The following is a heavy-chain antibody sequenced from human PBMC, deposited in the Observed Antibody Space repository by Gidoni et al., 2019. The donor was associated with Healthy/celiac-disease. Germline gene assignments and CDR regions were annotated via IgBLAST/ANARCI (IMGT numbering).Heavy chain of an antibody. D-gene: IGHD3-3*01. J-gene: IGHJ4*02. CDR3: AKDVGGYDFWSGMYYFDY. V-gene: IGHV3-23*01. CDR1: GFTFSSYA. Sequence: EVQLLESGGGLVQPGGSLRLSCAASGFTFSSYAMSWVRQAPGKGLEWVSAISGSGGSTYYADSVKGRFTISRDNSKNTLYLQMNSLRAEDTAVYYCAKDVGGYDFWSGMYYFDYWGQGTLVTVSS. CDR2: ISGSGGST.